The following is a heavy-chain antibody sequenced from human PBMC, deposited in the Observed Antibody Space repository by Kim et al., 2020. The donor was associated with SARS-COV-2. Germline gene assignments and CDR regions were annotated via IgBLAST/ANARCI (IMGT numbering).Heavy chain of an antibody. CDR2: ISYDGSNK. V-gene: IGHV3-30*04. CDR3: ARDQVVVAATFDY. J-gene: IGHJ4*02. D-gene: IGHD2-15*01. Sequence: GGSLRLSCAASGFTFSSYAMHWVRQAPGKGLEWVAVISYDGSNKYYADSVKGRFTISRDNSKNTLYLQMNSLRAEDTAVYYCARDQVVVAATFDYWGQGTLVTVSS. CDR1: GFTFSSYA.